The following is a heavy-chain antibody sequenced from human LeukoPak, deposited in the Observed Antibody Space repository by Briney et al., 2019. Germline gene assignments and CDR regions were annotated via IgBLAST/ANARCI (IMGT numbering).Heavy chain of an antibody. CDR3: ARGWGSYYYDSRPLDY. J-gene: IGHJ4*02. V-gene: IGHV4-4*07. Sequence: SETLSLTCTVSGGSISSYYWSWIRQPAGKGLEWIGRIYTSGSTNYNPSLKSRVTMSVDTSKNQFSLKLSSVTAADTAVYYCARGWGSYYYDSRPLDYWGQGTLVTVSS. D-gene: IGHD3-22*01. CDR2: IYTSGST. CDR1: GGSISSYY.